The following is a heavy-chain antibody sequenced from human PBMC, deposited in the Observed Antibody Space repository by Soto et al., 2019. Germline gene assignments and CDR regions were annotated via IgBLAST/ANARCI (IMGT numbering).Heavy chain of an antibody. CDR2: INTGNGYT. J-gene: IGHJ5*02. CDR3: ARADCSSTTCSLGFDP. D-gene: IGHD2-2*01. CDR1: GYRFTSYT. V-gene: IGHV1-3*04. Sequence: QVQLVQSGSEVKKPGASVRVSCQASGYRFTSYTMHWVRQAPGQRLEWMGWINTGNGYTQYSQRFQGRVTITRDTSASTVYMELGGLRSEDTAVYYCARADCSSTTCSLGFDPWGQGTLVTVSS.